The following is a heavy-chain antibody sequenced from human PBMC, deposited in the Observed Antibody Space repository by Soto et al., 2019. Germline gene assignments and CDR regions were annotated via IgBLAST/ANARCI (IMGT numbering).Heavy chain of an antibody. V-gene: IGHV1-8*01. CDR1: GYTFPSYD. D-gene: IGHD1-1*01. CDR2: MNPNTGNS. CDR3: ARRAETNGWNGFGADKYYFDF. J-gene: IGHJ4*02. Sequence: SVEVSFKASGYTFPSYDIDWVRQATGQGLEWMGWMNPNTGNSGYAQKFQGRVTMTSDTSISTAHMELSSLRSEDTAVYYCARRAETNGWNGFGADKYYFDFWGQGTLVTVSS.